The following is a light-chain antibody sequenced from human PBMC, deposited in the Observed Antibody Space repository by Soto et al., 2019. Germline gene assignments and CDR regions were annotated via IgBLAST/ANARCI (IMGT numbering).Light chain of an antibody. CDR1: QSIDIY. V-gene: IGKV1-39*01. Sequence: DVQMTQSPSSLSAAVGDRVTITCRASQSIDIYLNWYHHRPGKAPKLLIYAASNLQRLVPSRFSGGGSGTAFTLTISRRQPEELGTYYFQVSYRNIRTSGQVTKVE. CDR3: QVSYRNIRT. CDR2: AAS. J-gene: IGKJ1*01.